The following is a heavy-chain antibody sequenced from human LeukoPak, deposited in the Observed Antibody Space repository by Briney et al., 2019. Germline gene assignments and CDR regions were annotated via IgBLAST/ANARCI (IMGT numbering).Heavy chain of an antibody. D-gene: IGHD1-26*01. Sequence: SETLSLTCTVSGGSISSYYWSWIRQPPGKGLGWIGYIYYSGSTNYNPSLKSRVTISVDTSKNQFSLKLSSVTAADTAVYYCARAISGSYSRAFDIWGQGTMVTVSS. CDR3: ARAISGSYSRAFDI. V-gene: IGHV4-59*01. J-gene: IGHJ3*02. CDR1: GGSISSYY. CDR2: IYYSGST.